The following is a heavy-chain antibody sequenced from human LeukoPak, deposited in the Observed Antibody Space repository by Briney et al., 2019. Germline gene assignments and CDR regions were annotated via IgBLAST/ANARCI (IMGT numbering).Heavy chain of an antibody. Sequence: PGGSLRLSCAASGFTFSSYSMHWVRQAPGKGLEWVAVISYDAIHKYYADSVKGRFTISRDNSKNTLYLQINSLRAEDTAVYYCAKDEGIRCLKGDCPFDYWGQGTLVTVSS. CDR2: ISYDAIHK. V-gene: IGHV3-30-3*01. D-gene: IGHD2-21*01. CDR1: GFTFSSYS. J-gene: IGHJ4*02. CDR3: AKDEGIRCLKGDCPFDY.